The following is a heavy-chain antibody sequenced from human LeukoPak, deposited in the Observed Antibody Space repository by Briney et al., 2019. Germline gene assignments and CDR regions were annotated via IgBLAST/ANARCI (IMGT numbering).Heavy chain of an antibody. J-gene: IGHJ4*02. CDR2: ITNDGSST. CDR3: AKGESSKGGIY. Sequence: GGSLRLSCAASGLTLSSHWMHWVRQAPGKGLVWVSRITNDGSSTTYADSVKGRFTISRDNSKNTLYLQMNSLRAEDTAVYYCAKGESSKGGIYWGQGTLVTVSS. CDR1: GLTLSSHW. D-gene: IGHD2-2*01. V-gene: IGHV3-74*01.